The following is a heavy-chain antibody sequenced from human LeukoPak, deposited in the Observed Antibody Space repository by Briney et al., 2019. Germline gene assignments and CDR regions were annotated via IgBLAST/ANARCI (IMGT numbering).Heavy chain of an antibody. CDR3: ARSHLRYGMVIQNWFDP. D-gene: IGHD3-3*01. CDR2: MNPNSGNT. CDR1: GYSCTSYD. V-gene: IGHV1-8*01. Sequence: GASVKVSCRASGYSCTSYDVNWVRQTPGQGLEWMGWMNPNSGNTGYAHKFKGRVTMTRNTSISTAYMELTSLGSEDTAIYYCARSHLRYGMVIQNWFDPWGQGTLVTVSS. J-gene: IGHJ5*02.